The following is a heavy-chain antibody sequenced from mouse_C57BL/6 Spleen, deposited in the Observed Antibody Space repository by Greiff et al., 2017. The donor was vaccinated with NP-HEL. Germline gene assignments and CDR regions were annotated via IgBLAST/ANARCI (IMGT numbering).Heavy chain of an antibody. CDR2: IYPGDGDT. CDR3: ARDPLTTVAARGAMDY. J-gene: IGHJ4*01. V-gene: IGHV1-80*01. CDR1: GYAFSSYW. Sequence: VQLQQSGAELVKPGASVKISCKASGYAFSSYWMNWVKQRPGKGLEWIGQIYPGDGDTNYNGKFKGKATLTADKSSSTAYMQLSSLTSEDSAVYFCARDPLTTVAARGAMDYWGQGTSVTVSS. D-gene: IGHD1-1*01.